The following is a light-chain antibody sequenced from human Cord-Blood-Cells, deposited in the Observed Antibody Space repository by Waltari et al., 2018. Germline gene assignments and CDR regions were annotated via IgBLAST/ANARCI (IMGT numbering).Light chain of an antibody. Sequence: AIRMTQSPSSFSASTGDRVTITCRASQGISSYFAWYQQKPGKAPKLLIYAASTLQSGVPARFSGSGSGTDFTLTISCLQSEDFATYYCQQYYSYPLTFGGGTKVEIK. J-gene: IGKJ4*02. V-gene: IGKV1-8*01. CDR2: AAS. CDR3: QQYYSYPLT. CDR1: QGISSY.